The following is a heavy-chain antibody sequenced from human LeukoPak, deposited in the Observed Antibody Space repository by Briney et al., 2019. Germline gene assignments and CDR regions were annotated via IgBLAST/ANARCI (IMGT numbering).Heavy chain of an antibody. Sequence: SETLSLTCTVSGVSINGYYWSWTRQPAGKGLEWIGRIHTSGSTNYNPSLKSRVTMSVDTSKNQFSLKLSSVTAADTAVYYCARGDDSSGQGYWGQGTLVTVSS. J-gene: IGHJ4*02. CDR2: IHTSGST. CDR3: ARGDDSSGQGY. D-gene: IGHD3-22*01. CDR1: GVSINGYY. V-gene: IGHV4-4*07.